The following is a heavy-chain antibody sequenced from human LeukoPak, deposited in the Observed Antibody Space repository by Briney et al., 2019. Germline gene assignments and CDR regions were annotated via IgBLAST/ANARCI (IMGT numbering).Heavy chain of an antibody. CDR1: GASIRSGDYY. CDR3: ARGFALYYYGMDV. Sequence: SQTLSLTCTVSGASIRSGDYYWSWIRQPPGKGLEWIGYIYDSGSTYYNPSLKSRVTISVDTSKNQFSLKLSSVTAADTAVYYCARGFALYYYGMDVWGQGTTVTVSS. CDR2: IYDSGST. V-gene: IGHV4-30-4*01. J-gene: IGHJ6*02.